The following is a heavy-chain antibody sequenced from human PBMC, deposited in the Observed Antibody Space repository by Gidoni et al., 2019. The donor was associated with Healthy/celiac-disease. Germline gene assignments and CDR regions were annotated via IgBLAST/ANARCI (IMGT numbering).Heavy chain of an antibody. CDR3: ARVGLRYFDWLFDY. CDR2: INSDGSST. V-gene: IGHV3-74*01. Sequence: EVQLVESGGGLVQPGGSLRLSCAASGFTFSSYWMHWVRQAPGKGLVWVSRINSDGSSTSYADSVKGRFTISRDNAKNTLYLQMNSLRAEDTAVYYCARVGLRYFDWLFDYWGQGTLVTVSS. D-gene: IGHD3-9*01. CDR1: GFTFSSYW. J-gene: IGHJ4*02.